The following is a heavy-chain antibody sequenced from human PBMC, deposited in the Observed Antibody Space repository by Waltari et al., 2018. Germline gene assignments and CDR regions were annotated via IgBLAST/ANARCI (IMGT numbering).Heavy chain of an antibody. CDR1: GGTFSSYA. V-gene: IGHV1-69*01. D-gene: IGHD4-4*01. CDR3: ARDLRPYSNYAPGYGMDV. Sequence: QVQLVQSGAEVKKPGSSVKVSCKASGGTFSSYAISWVRQAPGQGLEWMGGINPIFGTANYAQKFQGRVTITADESTSTAYMELSSLRSEDTAVYYCARDLRPYSNYAPGYGMDVWGQGTTVTVSS. J-gene: IGHJ6*02. CDR2: INPIFGTA.